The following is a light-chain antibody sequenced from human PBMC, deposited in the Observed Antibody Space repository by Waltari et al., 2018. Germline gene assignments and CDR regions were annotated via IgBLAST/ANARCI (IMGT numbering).Light chain of an antibody. CDR2: QDN. Sequence: SFELTQTPSISVSLGQTATITCSGNKLGDKYVSWYQQRPGQSPLGGMSQDNMGPSGIPERFSGSNSGETATLTISGIEAADEAHYYCQAWDNRSVIFGGGTTLSVL. V-gene: IGLV3-1*01. J-gene: IGLJ2*01. CDR3: QAWDNRSVI. CDR1: KLGDKY.